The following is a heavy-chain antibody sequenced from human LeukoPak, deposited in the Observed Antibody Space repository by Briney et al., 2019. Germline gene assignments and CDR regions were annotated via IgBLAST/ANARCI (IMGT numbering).Heavy chain of an antibody. V-gene: IGHV3-23*01. Sequence: GGTLRLSCAASGFTFSSYGMSWVRQAPGKGLEWVSDISGSGGSTYYADSVKGRFTISRDNPKNTLYLQMNSLRAEDTAVYYCTRPDYYGSGSYPSRDYWGQGTLVTVSS. J-gene: IGHJ4*02. D-gene: IGHD3-10*01. CDR2: ISGSGGST. CDR3: TRPDYYGSGSYPSRDY. CDR1: GFTFSSYG.